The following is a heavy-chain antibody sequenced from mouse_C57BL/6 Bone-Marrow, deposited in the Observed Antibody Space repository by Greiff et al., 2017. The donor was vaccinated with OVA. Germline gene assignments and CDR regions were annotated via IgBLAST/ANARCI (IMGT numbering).Heavy chain of an antibody. CDR1: GLTFSSYA. J-gene: IGHJ1*03. CDR2: ISSGGDYI. Sequence: EVQGVESGEGLVKPGGSLKLSCAASGLTFSSYAMSWVRQTPEKRLEWVAYISSGGDYIYYADTVKGRFTISRDNARNTLYLQMSSLKSEDTAMYYCTRDPRYFDVWGTGTTVTVSS. CDR3: TRDPRYFDV. V-gene: IGHV5-9-1*02.